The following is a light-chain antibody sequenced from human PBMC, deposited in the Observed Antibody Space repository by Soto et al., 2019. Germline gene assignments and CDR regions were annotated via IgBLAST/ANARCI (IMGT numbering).Light chain of an antibody. CDR2: KAS. J-gene: IGKJ1*01. CDR1: QSISSW. CDR3: QQYKAFWT. Sequence: DIQMTQSPSTLSASVGDRVTITCRASQSISSWLAWYQQKPGKAPKLLIYKASSLESGVLSRFSGSGSGTEFTLTISSLQPDDFATYYCQQYKAFWTFGQGTKVELK. V-gene: IGKV1-5*03.